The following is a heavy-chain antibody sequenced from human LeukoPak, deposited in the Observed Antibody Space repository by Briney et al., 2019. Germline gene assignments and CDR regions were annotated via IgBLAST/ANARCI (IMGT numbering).Heavy chain of an antibody. CDR2: INPDGSEK. D-gene: IGHD3-10*01. J-gene: IGHJ4*02. CDR3: ARELCFGGRGARTTDFDY. V-gene: IGHV3-7*01. CDR1: GFTFSSDW. Sequence: SGGSLRLSCAVSGFTFSSDWMIWVRQAPGKGLEWVANINPDGSEKNYVDSVRGRFTISRDNAKNSLYLQMNSLRAEDTAVYYCARELCFGGRGARTTDFDYWGQGTLVTVSS.